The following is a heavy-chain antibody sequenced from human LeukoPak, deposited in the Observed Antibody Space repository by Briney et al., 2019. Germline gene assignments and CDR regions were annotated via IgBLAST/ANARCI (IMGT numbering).Heavy chain of an antibody. CDR2: INHSGST. V-gene: IGHV4-34*01. CDR3: ARGGVRRSIDY. J-gene: IGHJ4*02. D-gene: IGHD1-1*01. CDR1: GGSFSGYY. Sequence: PSETLSLTCAVYGGSFSGYYWSWIRQPPGKGLEWIGEINHSGSTNYNPSLKSRVTISVDTSKNQFSLKLSSVTAADTAVYYCARGGVRRSIDYWGQGTLVTVSS.